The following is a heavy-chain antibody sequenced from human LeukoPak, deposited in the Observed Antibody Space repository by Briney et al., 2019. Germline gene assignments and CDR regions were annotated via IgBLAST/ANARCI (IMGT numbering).Heavy chain of an antibody. D-gene: IGHD3-10*01. CDR2: IRYNGGST. V-gene: IGHV3-23*01. CDR3: AKGGSGSYLYYFDL. J-gene: IGHJ4*02. Sequence: GGSLTLSCAASGFTFNNYGMNWVRQAPGKGLEWVSTIRYNGGSTYYSESVKGRFTISRHNSNNILSLQMNSLRAEDTAVYYCAKGGSGSYLYYFDLWGQGTLVTVSS. CDR1: GFTFNNYG.